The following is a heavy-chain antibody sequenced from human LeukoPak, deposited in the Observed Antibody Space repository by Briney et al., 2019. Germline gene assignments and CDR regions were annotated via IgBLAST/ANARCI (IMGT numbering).Heavy chain of an antibody. CDR1: GGSFSGYY. V-gene: IGHV4-34*01. D-gene: IGHD4-23*01. J-gene: IGHJ6*03. CDR2: INHSGST. Sequence: SETLSLTCAVYGGSFSGYYWSWIRQPPGKGLEWIGEINHSGSTNCNPSLKSRVTISVDTSKNQFSLKLTSVTAADTAVYYCARGGGKSGYYTDVWDQGATVTVSS. CDR3: ARGGGKSGYYTDV.